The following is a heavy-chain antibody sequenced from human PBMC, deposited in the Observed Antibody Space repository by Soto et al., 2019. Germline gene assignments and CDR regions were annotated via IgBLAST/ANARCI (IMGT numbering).Heavy chain of an antibody. CDR1: GFTFSSYA. J-gene: IGHJ6*04. CDR3: TKAAFAGYYYSGMAV. V-gene: IGHV3-23*01. D-gene: IGHD2-21*01. CDR2: ISRSGDST. Sequence: GGSLRLSCAASGFTFSSYAMTWVRQAPGKGLEWVSAISRSGDSTYYADSVKGRFTISRDNSKNTLYLQMNSLRAEDTAVYYCTKAAFAGYYYSGMAVCGKGTNITVS.